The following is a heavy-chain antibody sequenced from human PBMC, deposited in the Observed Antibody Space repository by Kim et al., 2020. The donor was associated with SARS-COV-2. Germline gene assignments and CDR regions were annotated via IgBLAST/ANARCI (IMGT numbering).Heavy chain of an antibody. V-gene: IGHV3-9*01. CDR1: GFTFDDYA. Sequence: GGSLRLSCAASGFTFDDYAMHWVRQAPGKGLEWVSGISWNSGSLGYADSVKGRFTISRDNAKNSLYLQMNSLRAEDTALYYCAKAQSSSWFYWYFDRWGRGTLVTVSS. J-gene: IGHJ2*01. D-gene: IGHD6-13*01. CDR2: ISWNSGSL. CDR3: AKAQSSSWFYWYFDR.